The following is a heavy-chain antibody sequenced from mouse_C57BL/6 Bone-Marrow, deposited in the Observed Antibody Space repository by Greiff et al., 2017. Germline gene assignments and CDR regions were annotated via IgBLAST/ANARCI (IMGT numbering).Heavy chain of an antibody. V-gene: IGHV1-19*01. J-gene: IGHJ3*01. Sequence: VQLQQSGPVLVKPGASVKMSCKASGYTFTDYYMNWVKQSHGKSLEWIGVINPYNGGTSYNQKFKGKATLTVDKSSSTAYMELNSLTSEDSAVYYCARVIRDYYDSRSWFAYWGQGTLVTVSA. D-gene: IGHD1-1*01. CDR3: ARVIRDYYDSRSWFAY. CDR1: GYTFTDYY. CDR2: INPYNGGT.